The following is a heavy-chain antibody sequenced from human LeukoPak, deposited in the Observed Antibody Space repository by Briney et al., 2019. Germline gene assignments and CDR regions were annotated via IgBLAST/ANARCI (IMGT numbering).Heavy chain of an antibody. D-gene: IGHD3-10*01. CDR1: GGSFSSYY. Sequence: SETLSLTCTVSGGSFSSYYWSWIRQPPGKGLEWIGYIYYSGSTNYNPSLKSRVTISVDTSKNQFSLKLSSVTAADTAVYYCARDSGLYYYGSGSYLGYWGQGTLVTVSS. CDR2: IYYSGST. V-gene: IGHV4-59*01. J-gene: IGHJ4*02. CDR3: ARDSGLYYYGSGSYLGY.